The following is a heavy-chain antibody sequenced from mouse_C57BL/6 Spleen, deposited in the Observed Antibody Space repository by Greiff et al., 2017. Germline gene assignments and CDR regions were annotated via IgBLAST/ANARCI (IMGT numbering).Heavy chain of an antibody. Sequence: VQLQQSGAELVMPGASVKLSCKASGYTFTSYWMHWVKQRPGQGLEWIGEIDPSDSYTNYNQKFKGKSTLTVDKSSSTAYMQLSSLTSEDSAVYYCARYYTDYAMDYWGQGTSVTVSS. CDR3: ARYYTDYAMDY. J-gene: IGHJ4*01. D-gene: IGHD2-12*01. CDR2: IDPSDSYT. V-gene: IGHV1-69*01. CDR1: GYTFTSYW.